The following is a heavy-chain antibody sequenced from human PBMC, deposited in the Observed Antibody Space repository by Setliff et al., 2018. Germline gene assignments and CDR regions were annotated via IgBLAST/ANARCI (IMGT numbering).Heavy chain of an antibody. CDR3: TVYNIGSSKDHY. D-gene: IGHD3-22*01. J-gene: IGHJ4*02. CDR2: IYYSGST. CDR1: GGSISSGDYY. V-gene: IGHV4-30-4*08. Sequence: SETLSLTCTVSGGSISSGDYYWSWIRQPPGKGLEWIGYIYYSGSTYYNPSLKSRVTISVDTSKNQFSLKLSSVTAADTALYYCTVYNIGSSKDHYWGQGTPVTVSS.